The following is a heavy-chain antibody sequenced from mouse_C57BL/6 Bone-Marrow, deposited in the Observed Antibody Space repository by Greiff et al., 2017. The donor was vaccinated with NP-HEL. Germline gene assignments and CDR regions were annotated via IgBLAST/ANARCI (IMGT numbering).Heavy chain of an antibody. J-gene: IGHJ2*01. CDR3: AREGDYGSRENYFDY. V-gene: IGHV1-81*01. Sequence: VKLQESGAELARPGASVKLSCKASGYTFTSYGISWVKQRTGQGLEWIGEIYPRSGNTYYNEQFKGKATLTADKSSSTAYMELRSLTSEDSAVYFCAREGDYGSRENYFDYWGQGTTLTVSS. D-gene: IGHD1-1*01. CDR1: GYTFTSYG. CDR2: IYPRSGNT.